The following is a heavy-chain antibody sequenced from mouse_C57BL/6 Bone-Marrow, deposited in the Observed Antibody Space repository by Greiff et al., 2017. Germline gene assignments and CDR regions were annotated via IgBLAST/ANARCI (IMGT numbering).Heavy chain of an antibody. V-gene: IGHV1-78*01. CDR2: IYPRDGST. D-gene: IGHD1-1*01. CDR1: GYTFTDYT. CDR3: AQYGSSSWFAY. J-gene: IGHJ3*01. Sequence: VKLMESDAELVKPGASVKISCKVSGYTFTDYTIHWMKQRPEQGLEWIGYIYPRDGSTKYNEKFKGKATLTADKSSSTAYMQLNSLTSEDSAVYFCAQYGSSSWFAYWVQGTLVTVSA.